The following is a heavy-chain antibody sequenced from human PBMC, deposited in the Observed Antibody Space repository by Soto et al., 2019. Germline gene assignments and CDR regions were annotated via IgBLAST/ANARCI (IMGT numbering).Heavy chain of an antibody. CDR3: ARERSWNP. CDR2: IQQDGREK. D-gene: IGHD1-26*01. Sequence: QTGGSLRLSCAASGFTFSNSWISWVRQAPWKGLEWLANIQQDGREKYYLDSVKGRFTISRDNANNSLYLQMNSLRAEDTAVYYCARERSWNPWGHGTRVTVYS. CDR1: GFTFSNSW. V-gene: IGHV3-7*03. J-gene: IGHJ5*02.